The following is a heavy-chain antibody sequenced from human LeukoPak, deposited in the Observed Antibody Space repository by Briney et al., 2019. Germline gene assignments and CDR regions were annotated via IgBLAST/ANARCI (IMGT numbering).Heavy chain of an antibody. CDR2: INHSGST. Sequence: SETLSLTCAVYGGSFSGYYWSWIRQPPGKGLEWIGEINHSGSTNYNPSLKSRVTISVDTSKNQFSLKLSSVTAADTAVYYCARGPPLRITIFGVVKLKGGNKWFDPWGQGTLVNVSP. CDR1: GGSFSGYY. CDR3: ARGPPLRITIFGVVKLKGGNKWFDP. J-gene: IGHJ5*02. V-gene: IGHV4-34*01. D-gene: IGHD3-3*01.